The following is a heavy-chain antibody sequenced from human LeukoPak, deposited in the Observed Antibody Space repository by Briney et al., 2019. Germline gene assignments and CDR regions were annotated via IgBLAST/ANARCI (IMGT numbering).Heavy chain of an antibody. CDR3: AKDMNSYGSGSSYNPWGPFDS. CDR1: GVTFDNDA. CDR2: IAWNSGNT. J-gene: IGHJ4*02. D-gene: IGHD3-10*01. V-gene: IGHV3-9*01. Sequence: PGGSLRLSCAASGVTFDNDAMHWVRQAPGKGIEWVSGIAWNSGNTGFADSVKGRFTISRDNAENYLSLQMNSLTPEDTAFYFCAKDMNSYGSGSSYNPWGPFDSWGQGTLVTVSS.